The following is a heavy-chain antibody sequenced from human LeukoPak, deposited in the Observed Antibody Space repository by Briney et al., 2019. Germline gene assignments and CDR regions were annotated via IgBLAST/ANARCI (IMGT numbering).Heavy chain of an antibody. CDR3: ARGSLLWFGESFYFDY. D-gene: IGHD3-10*01. Sequence: SETLSLTCTVSGYSISSGYYWGWIRQPPGKGLEWIGSIYHSGVTYYNPSLKSRVTISVDTSKNQFSLKLSSVTAADTAVYYCARGSLLWFGESFYFDYWGQGTLVTVSS. CDR1: GYSISSGYY. J-gene: IGHJ4*02. V-gene: IGHV4-38-2*02. CDR2: IYHSGVT.